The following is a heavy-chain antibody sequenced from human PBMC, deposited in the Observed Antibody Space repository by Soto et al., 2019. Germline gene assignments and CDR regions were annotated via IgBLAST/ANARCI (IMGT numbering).Heavy chain of an antibody. CDR2: IKSKTDGGTT. D-gene: IGHD6-19*01. CDR1: GFTFINAW. Sequence: GGSLRLSCAASGFTFINAWMNWVRQAPGKGLEWVGRIKSKTDGGTTDYAAPVKGRFTISRDDSKNTLYLQMNSLKTEDTAVYYCTSYSFGSGWYSYYYYYGMDVWGQGTTVTSP. CDR3: TSYSFGSGWYSYYYYYGMDV. J-gene: IGHJ6*02. V-gene: IGHV3-15*07.